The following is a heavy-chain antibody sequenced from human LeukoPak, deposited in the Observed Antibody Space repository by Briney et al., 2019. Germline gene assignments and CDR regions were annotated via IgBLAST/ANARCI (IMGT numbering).Heavy chain of an antibody. CDR1: GGSIGGSYY. D-gene: IGHD3-22*01. V-gene: IGHV4-4*07. Sequence: SETLSLTCTVSGGSIGGSYYWNWIRQPAGKGLEWIGRTYSSGTANYNPSLKSRVTISVDTSKNQFSLKLTSVTAADTAIYYCARIIYYYETGGFRDYFDSWGQGTLVTVSS. CDR3: ARIIYYYETGGFRDYFDS. CDR2: TYSSGTA. J-gene: IGHJ4*02.